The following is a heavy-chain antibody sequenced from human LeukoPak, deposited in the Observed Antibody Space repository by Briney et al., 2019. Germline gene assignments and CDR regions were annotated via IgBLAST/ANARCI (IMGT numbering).Heavy chain of an antibody. Sequence: GGSLRLSCAGSGFTFSDYTMHWVRQAPGKGLEWVSYISSSGSTIYYADSVKGRFTISRDNAKNSLYLQMNSLRAEDTAVYYCARGGSTGWEFDYWGQGTLVTVSS. V-gene: IGHV3-48*03. D-gene: IGHD6-25*01. J-gene: IGHJ4*02. CDR1: GFTFSDYT. CDR3: ARGGSTGWEFDY. CDR2: ISSSGSTI.